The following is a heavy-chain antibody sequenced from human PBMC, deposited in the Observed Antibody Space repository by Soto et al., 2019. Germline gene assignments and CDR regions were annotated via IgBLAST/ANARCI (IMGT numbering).Heavy chain of an antibody. CDR3: ATRLAGFYDSRGGFEY. Sequence: QVHLVQSGAEVKKPGSSVKVSCKPSGGTLISYTINWVRQSPGHGLEWMGRIIPILGRTTYAQKFQDRVASTADKATNTAYMELPSLRSEDTAIYYRATRLAGFYDSRGGFEYWGQGTLVTVSS. D-gene: IGHD3-22*01. J-gene: IGHJ4*02. CDR2: IIPILGRT. V-gene: IGHV1-69*02. CDR1: GGTLISYT.